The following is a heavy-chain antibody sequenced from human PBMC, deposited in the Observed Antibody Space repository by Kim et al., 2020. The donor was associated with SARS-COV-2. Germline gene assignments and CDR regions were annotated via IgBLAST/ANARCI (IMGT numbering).Heavy chain of an antibody. Sequence: GESLKISCKGSGYSFTSYWIGWVRQMPGKGLEWMGIIYPGDSDTRYSPSFQGQVTISADKSISTAYLQWSSLKASDTAMYYCARTTQGYYDILTGYYNGNWFDPWGQGTLVTVSS. CDR1: GYSFTSYW. CDR3: ARTTQGYYDILTGYYNGNWFDP. CDR2: IYPGDSDT. V-gene: IGHV5-51*01. D-gene: IGHD3-9*01. J-gene: IGHJ5*02.